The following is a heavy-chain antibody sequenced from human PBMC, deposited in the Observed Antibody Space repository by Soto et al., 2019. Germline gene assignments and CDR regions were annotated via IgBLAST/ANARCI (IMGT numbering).Heavy chain of an antibody. V-gene: IGHV3-11*01. CDR3: AGDPYYYGSAF. J-gene: IGHJ4*02. D-gene: IGHD3-10*01. CDR1: GFRFSDHY. CDR2: ISSGGTTT. Sequence: LRLSCAASGFRFSDHYMTWIRQAPGKGLEWVSKISSGGTTTYYADSVKGRFTVSRDNAKNSLYLQMNSLRTEDTAVYYCAGDPYYYGSAFWGQGTLVTVSS.